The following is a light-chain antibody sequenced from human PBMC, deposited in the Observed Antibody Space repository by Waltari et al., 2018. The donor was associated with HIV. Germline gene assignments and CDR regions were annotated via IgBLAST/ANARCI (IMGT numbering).Light chain of an antibody. CDR3: VIYYGGSWV. Sequence: QTVVTQEPSLTVSPGGTVTLTCASSTGTVISLNYPSWFQHKPGQAPRSLIYNTDNRHPWTPDRFSGSRPGGKAALTLSGVQPEDEADYYCVIYYGGSWVFGGGTRLTVL. V-gene: IGLV7-43*01. J-gene: IGLJ3*02. CDR2: NTD. CDR1: TGTVISLNY.